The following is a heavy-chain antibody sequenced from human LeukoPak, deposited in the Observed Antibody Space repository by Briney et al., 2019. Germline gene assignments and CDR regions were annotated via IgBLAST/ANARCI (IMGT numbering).Heavy chain of an antibody. V-gene: IGHV3-23*01. CDR3: AKSVIAAAGTSVLRY. J-gene: IGHJ4*02. Sequence: GGTLRLSCAASGFTFSSYAMSWVRQAPGKGLEWVSAISGSGGSTYYADSVKGRFTISRDNSKNTLYLQMNSLRAEDTAVYYCAKSVIAAAGTSVLRYWGQGTLVTVSS. CDR2: ISGSGGST. CDR1: GFTFSSYA. D-gene: IGHD6-13*01.